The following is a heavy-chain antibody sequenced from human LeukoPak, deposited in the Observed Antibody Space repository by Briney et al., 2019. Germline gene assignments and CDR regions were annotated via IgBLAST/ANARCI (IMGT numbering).Heavy chain of an antibody. J-gene: IGHJ6*03. D-gene: IGHD3-3*01. Sequence: ASVKVSCKASGYTFTGYYMHWVRQAPGQGLEWMGRINPNSGGTNYAQKFQGRVTMTRDTSISTAYMELSRLRPDDTAVYYCAREEWPHYYYYMDVWGKGTTVTVSS. CDR2: INPNSGGT. CDR3: AREEWPHYYYYMDV. V-gene: IGHV1-2*06. CDR1: GYTFTGYY.